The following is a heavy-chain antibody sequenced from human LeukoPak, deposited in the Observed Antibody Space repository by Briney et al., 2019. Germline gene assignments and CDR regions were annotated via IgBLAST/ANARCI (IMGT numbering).Heavy chain of an antibody. CDR3: ARGPTYYYGSGSYNYYYGMDV. D-gene: IGHD3-10*01. J-gene: IGHJ6*02. CDR2: INHSGST. CDR1: GGSFSGYY. V-gene: IGHV4-34*01. Sequence: SETLSLTCAVYGGSFSGYYWSWIRQPPGKGLEWIGEINHSGSTNYNPSLKSRVTISVDTSKNQFSLKLSSVTAADTAVYYCARGPTYYYGSGSYNYYYGMDVWGQGTTVAVSS.